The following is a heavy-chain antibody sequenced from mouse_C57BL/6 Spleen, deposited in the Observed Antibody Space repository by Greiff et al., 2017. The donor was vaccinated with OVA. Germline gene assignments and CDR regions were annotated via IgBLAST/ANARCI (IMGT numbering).Heavy chain of an antibody. CDR3: ARSGYYGSSDY. Sequence: EVQLQQSGPELVKPGASVKISCKASGYTFTDYYMDWVKQSPGKSLEWIGDINPTNGGTIYNQKFKGKATLTVDKSSSTAYMELRSLTSEDTAVYYCARSGYYGSSDYWGQGTTLTVSS. CDR2: INPTNGGT. V-gene: IGHV1-18*01. D-gene: IGHD1-1*01. J-gene: IGHJ2*01. CDR1: GYTFTDYY.